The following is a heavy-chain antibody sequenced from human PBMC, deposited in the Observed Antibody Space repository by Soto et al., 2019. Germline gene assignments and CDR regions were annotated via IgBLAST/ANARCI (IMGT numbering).Heavy chain of an antibody. D-gene: IGHD3-16*02. CDR2: IKQDGSEK. J-gene: IGHJ4*02. CDR3: ARVATYDYIWGSYRQHFDY. V-gene: IGHV3-7*01. CDR1: GFTFSSYW. Sequence: GGSLRLSCAASGFTFSSYWMSWVRQAPGKGLEWVANIKQDGSEKYYVDSVKGRFTISRDNAKNSLYLQMNSLRAEDTAVYYCARVATYDYIWGSYRQHFDYWGQGTLVTVSS.